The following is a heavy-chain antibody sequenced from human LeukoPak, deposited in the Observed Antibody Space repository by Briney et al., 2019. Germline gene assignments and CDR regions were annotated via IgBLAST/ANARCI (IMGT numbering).Heavy chain of an antibody. D-gene: IGHD6-13*01. Sequence: GGSLRLSCAASGFTFSRYWMSWVRQAPGKGLEWVANLKEDGSIKYYVDSVKGRLTIFRDNAKGSLYLQVNSLRAEDTAMYYCARIGYSSSSIDYWGQGTLVTVSS. J-gene: IGHJ4*02. CDR3: ARIGYSSSSIDY. CDR1: GFTFSRYW. V-gene: IGHV3-7*01. CDR2: LKEDGSIK.